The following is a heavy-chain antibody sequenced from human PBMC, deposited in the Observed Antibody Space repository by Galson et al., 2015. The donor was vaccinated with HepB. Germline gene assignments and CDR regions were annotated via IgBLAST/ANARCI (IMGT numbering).Heavy chain of an antibody. CDR3: ADIGAAAGTSDYYGMDV. CDR1: GFTFSSYA. CDR2: ISYDGSNK. Sequence: SLRLSCAASGFTFSSYAMHWVRQAPGKGLEWVAVISYDGSNKYYADSVKGRFTISRDNSKNTLYLQMNSLRAEDTAVYYCADIGAAAGTSDYYGMDVWGQGTTVTVSS. V-gene: IGHV3-30-3*01. J-gene: IGHJ6*02. D-gene: IGHD6-13*01.